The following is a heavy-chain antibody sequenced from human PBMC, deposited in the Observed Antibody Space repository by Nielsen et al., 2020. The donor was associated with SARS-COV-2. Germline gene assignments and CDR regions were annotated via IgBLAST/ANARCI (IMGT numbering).Heavy chain of an antibody. J-gene: IGHJ4*02. CDR3: ARLYFDY. CDR1: GYTFTSYD. CDR2: INPNSGGT. Sequence: ASVKVSCKASGYTFTSYDINWVRQAPGQGLEWMGRINPNSGGTNYAQKFQGRVTMTRDTSISTAYMELSRLRSDDTAVYYCARLYFDYWGQGTLVTVSS. V-gene: IGHV1-2*06.